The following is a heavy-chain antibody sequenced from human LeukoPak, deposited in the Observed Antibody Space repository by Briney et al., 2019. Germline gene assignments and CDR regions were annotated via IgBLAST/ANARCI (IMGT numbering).Heavy chain of an antibody. J-gene: IGHJ6*03. CDR2: IYYSGST. Sequence: SETLSLTCTVSGGSISSYYWSWIRQPPGKGLEWIGYIYYSGSTNYNPSLKSRVTISVHTSKNQFSLKLSSVTAADTAVYYCAAAAAGTSYYYYYYMDVWGKGSTVTVSS. V-gene: IGHV4-59*01. CDR1: GGSISSYY. CDR3: AAAAAGTSYYYYYYMDV. D-gene: IGHD6-13*01.